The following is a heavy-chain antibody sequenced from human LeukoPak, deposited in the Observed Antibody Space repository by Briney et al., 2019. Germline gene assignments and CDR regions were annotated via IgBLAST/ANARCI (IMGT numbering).Heavy chain of an antibody. J-gene: IGHJ4*02. Sequence: ASVKVSCKASGYTFTSYDINWVRQATGQGLEWMGWMNPNSGNTGYAQKLQSRVTMTRNTSISTAYMELSSLRSEDTAVYISARGGQISQRGKDEGGYWGQGTLVTVSS. V-gene: IGHV1-8*01. D-gene: IGHD1-26*01. CDR2: MNPNSGNT. CDR3: ARGGQISQRGKDEGGY. CDR1: GYTFTSYD.